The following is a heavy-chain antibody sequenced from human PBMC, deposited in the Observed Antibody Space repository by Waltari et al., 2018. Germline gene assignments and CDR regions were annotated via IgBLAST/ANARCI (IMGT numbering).Heavy chain of an antibody. CDR2: SNPNSGGT. J-gene: IGHJ4*02. Sequence: QVQLVQSGAEVKKPGASVKVSCKASGYTFTGYYMHWVRQAPGQGLEWGGRSNPNSGGTNYAQKFQGRVTMTRDTSISTAYMELSRLRSDDTAVYYCARDKADYGSGTLDYWGQGTLVTVSS. CDR1: GYTFTGYY. V-gene: IGHV1-2*06. CDR3: ARDKADYGSGTLDY. D-gene: IGHD3-10*01.